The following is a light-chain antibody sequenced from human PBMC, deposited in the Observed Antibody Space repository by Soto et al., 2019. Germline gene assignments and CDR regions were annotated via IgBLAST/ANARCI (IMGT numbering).Light chain of an antibody. Sequence: DIHMTHSPSSVSASVGDRVTITCRASQGFSSWLAWYQQKPGKAPKLLIYTVSSLQCGVPSRFSDSGSGTEFTLNISSLQPEDFATFYCQQANSYPLTFGGGTKVEI. V-gene: IGKV1-12*01. CDR1: QGFSSW. J-gene: IGKJ4*01. CDR3: QQANSYPLT. CDR2: TVS.